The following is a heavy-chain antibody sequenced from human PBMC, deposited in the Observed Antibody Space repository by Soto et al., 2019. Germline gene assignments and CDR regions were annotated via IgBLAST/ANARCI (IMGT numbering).Heavy chain of an antibody. V-gene: IGHV4-39*01. J-gene: IGHJ4*02. CDR3: ARLNAGPGDY. D-gene: IGHD1-1*01. CDR1: GFTFSISSMN. Sequence: GSLRLSCAASGFTFSISSMNWVRQSPGKGLEWIGSVYYTGDSYYNPSLRSRVTISIDTSKNQFSLKVSSVTAADTAVYYCARLNAGPGDYWGQGTLVTVSS. CDR2: VYYTGDS.